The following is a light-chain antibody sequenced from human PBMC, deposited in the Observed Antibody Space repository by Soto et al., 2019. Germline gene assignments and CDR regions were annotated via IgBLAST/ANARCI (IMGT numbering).Light chain of an antibody. V-gene: IGLV2-8*01. Sequence: QSALTQPPSSSGSPGQSVTISCTGTSSDVGGYNFVSWYQQHPGKAPNLMIYEVSERPSGVPDRFSGSTSGNTASLTVSGLQAEDEADYYCSSYAGSNIVVFGGGTKLTVL. CDR1: SSDVGGYNF. CDR2: EVS. J-gene: IGLJ2*01. CDR3: SSYAGSNIVV.